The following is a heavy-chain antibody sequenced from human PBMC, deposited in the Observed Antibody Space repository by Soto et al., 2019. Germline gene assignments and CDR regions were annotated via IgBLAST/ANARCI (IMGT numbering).Heavy chain of an antibody. V-gene: IGHV4-31*03. CDR1: GGSISSGGYY. J-gene: IGHJ5*02. CDR3: ARVGGINWFDP. D-gene: IGHD3-16*01. Sequence: SETLSLTSTVSGGSISSGGYYWSWIRQHPGKGLEWIGYIYYSGSTYYNPSLKSRVTISVDTSKNQFSLKLSSVTAADTAVYYCARVGGINWFDPGGQGTLVTVSS. CDR2: IYYSGST.